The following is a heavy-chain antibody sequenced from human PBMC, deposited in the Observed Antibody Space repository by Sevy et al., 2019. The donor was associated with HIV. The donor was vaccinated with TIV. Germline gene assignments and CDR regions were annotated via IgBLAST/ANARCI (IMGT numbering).Heavy chain of an antibody. D-gene: IGHD3-16*01. Sequence: GGSLRLSCTASGFTFSSYDMNWVRQAPGKGLEWVSKISSSGSSIYYADSVKGRFTISRDNSKNTLYLQMNSLRAEDTAVYYCAKPRGSFYFDYWGQGTLVTVSS. CDR1: GFTFSSYD. CDR3: AKPRGSFYFDY. V-gene: IGHV3-48*03. J-gene: IGHJ4*02. CDR2: ISSSGSSI.